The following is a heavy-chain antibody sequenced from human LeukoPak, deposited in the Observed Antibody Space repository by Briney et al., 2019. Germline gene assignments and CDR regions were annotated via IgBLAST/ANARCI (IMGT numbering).Heavy chain of an antibody. V-gene: IGHV3-48*03. D-gene: IGHD2-21*02. Sequence: PGGSLRLSCADSRFTFSSCDMNWVRQAPAKGLEWVSHISGTGDTMYYADSVKGRFTISRDNAKNSLFLQMNSLRDEDTAVYYCARDLASCGGDCHVDYWGQGTLVTVSS. J-gene: IGHJ4*02. CDR2: ISGTGDTM. CDR1: RFTFSSCD. CDR3: ARDLASCGGDCHVDY.